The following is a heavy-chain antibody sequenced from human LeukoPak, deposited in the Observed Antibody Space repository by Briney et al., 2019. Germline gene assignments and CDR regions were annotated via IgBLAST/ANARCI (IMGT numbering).Heavy chain of an antibody. CDR1: GGSISSGDYY. CDR3: ARVTTVVTADY. D-gene: IGHD2-15*01. Sequence: SQTLSLTCTVSGGSISSGDYYWSWIRQPPGKGLEWIGYTYYSGSTYYNPSLKSRVTISVDTSKNQFSLKLSSVTAADTAVYYCARVTTVVTADYWGQGTLVTVSS. J-gene: IGHJ4*02. CDR2: TYYSGST. V-gene: IGHV4-30-4*01.